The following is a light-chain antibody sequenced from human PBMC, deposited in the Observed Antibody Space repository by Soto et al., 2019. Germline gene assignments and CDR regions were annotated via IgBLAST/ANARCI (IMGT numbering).Light chain of an antibody. CDR3: QHYKSYPWT. CDR1: QDIRID. Sequence: AIQMTQFPSSLSASVRDRVTVTCRASQDIRIDLGWYQQKPGKAPKLLIYAASSLQSGVPSRFSGSGSETEFTLTISSLQPDDFATYYCQHYKSYPWTFGQGTKVDIK. V-gene: IGKV1-6*01. J-gene: IGKJ1*01. CDR2: AAS.